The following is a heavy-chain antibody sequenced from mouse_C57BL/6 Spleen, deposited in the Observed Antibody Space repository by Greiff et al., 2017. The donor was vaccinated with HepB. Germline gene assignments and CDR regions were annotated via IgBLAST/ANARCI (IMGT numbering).Heavy chain of an antibody. J-gene: IGHJ2*01. CDR1: GYTFTSYW. Sequence: QVQLQQPGAELVKPGASVKLSCKASGYTFTSYWMHWVKQRPGRGLEWIGRIDPNSGGTKYNEKFKSKATLTVDEPSSTAYMQLSSLTSEDSAVYYCARSMTGVYGTHFDYWGQGTTLTVSS. V-gene: IGHV1-72*01. D-gene: IGHD2-1*01. CDR3: ARSMTGVYGTHFDY. CDR2: IDPNSGGT.